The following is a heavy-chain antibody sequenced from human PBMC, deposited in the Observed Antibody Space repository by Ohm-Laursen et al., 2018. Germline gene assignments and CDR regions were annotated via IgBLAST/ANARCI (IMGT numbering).Heavy chain of an antibody. CDR1: GGSISSGGYY. D-gene: IGHD2-21*02. Sequence: TLSLTCTVSGGSISSGGYYWSWIRQHPGKGLEWIGYIYYSGSTYYNPSLKSRVTISVDTSKNQFSLKLSSVTAADTAVYYCARYCGGDCPNYFDYWGQGTTVTVSS. J-gene: IGHJ4*03. CDR2: IYYSGST. CDR3: ARYCGGDCPNYFDY. V-gene: IGHV4-31*03.